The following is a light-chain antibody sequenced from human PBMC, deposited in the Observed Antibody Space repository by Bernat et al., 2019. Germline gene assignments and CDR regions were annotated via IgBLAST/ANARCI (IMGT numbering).Light chain of an antibody. CDR3: GLYMGTAISV. V-gene: IGLV8-61*01. J-gene: IGLJ3*02. CDR2: NPN. Sequence: QTVVTQEPSFSVSPGGTVTLTCGLNSGSVSSSYYPSWYQQTPGQPPRTLIYNPNTRSSGVPDRFSGSILGNKAALTITGAQADDESEYCCGLYMGTAISVFGGGTKLTVL. CDR1: SGSVSSSYY.